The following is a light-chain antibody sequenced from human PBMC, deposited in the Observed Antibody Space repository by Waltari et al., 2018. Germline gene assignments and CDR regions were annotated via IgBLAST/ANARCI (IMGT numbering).Light chain of an antibody. CDR2: DNN. V-gene: IGLV1-51*01. J-gene: IGLJ2*01. CDR1: SANIGNNY. Sequence: QSVLTQPPSVSAAPGQKVTISCSGSSANIGNNYVSWYPPLPGTAPKLLIYDNNKRPSGIPDRFSGSKSGTSATLGITGLQTGDEADYYCGTWDSSLSAGVFGGGTKLTVL. CDR3: GTWDSSLSAGV.